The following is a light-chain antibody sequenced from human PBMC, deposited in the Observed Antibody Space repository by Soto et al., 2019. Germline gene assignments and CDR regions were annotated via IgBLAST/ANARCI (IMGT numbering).Light chain of an antibody. CDR1: ISDVGGHGY. J-gene: IGLJ1*01. CDR3: FSLKSHRSHYV. V-gene: IGLV2-14*01. CDR2: EVT. Sequence: QSALTQPASVSGSPGQSITISCTGTISDVGGHGYVSWYQQHPGKAPKLMIYEVTYRPSGVSDRFSGSKSGNTASLTISGLQAEDEADYYCFSLKSHRSHYVFGTGTKVTVL.